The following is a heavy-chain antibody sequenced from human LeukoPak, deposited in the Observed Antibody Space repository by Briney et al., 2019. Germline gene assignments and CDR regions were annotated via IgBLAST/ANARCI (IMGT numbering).Heavy chain of an antibody. CDR2: ISSSGSTI. CDR1: GFTFSDYY. Sequence: PGGSLRLSCAASGFTFSDYYMSWIRQAPGKGLEWVSCISSSGSTIYYADSVKGRFTISRDNAKNSLYPQMNSLRAEDTAVYYCARGEDYDFWSGYSVYWGQGTLVTVSS. J-gene: IGHJ4*02. D-gene: IGHD3-3*01. CDR3: ARGEDYDFWSGYSVY. V-gene: IGHV3-11*01.